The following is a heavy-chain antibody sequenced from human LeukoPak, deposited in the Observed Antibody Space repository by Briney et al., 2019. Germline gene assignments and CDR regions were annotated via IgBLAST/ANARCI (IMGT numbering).Heavy chain of an antibody. Sequence: GGSLRLSCAASGFSFSGYSMNWVRQAPGKGLEWVSSITSSSSYIHYADSVRGRFTISRDNDKNSLYLQMSSLRAEDTAVYYCGYTNNFYHWGQGTLVVVSS. CDR3: GYTNNFYH. J-gene: IGHJ4*02. V-gene: IGHV3-21*01. CDR1: GFSFSGYS. CDR2: ITSSSSYI. D-gene: IGHD3-16*02.